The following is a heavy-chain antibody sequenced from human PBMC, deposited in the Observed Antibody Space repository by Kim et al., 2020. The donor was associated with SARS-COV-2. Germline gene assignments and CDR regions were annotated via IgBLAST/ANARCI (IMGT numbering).Heavy chain of an antibody. CDR3: ARGDFYDMLTGYSKGRAFAI. Sequence: GGSLRLSCAASGFTFSSYGMHWVRQAPGKGLEWVAVIWYDGSNKYYADSVKGRFTISRDNSKNTLYLQMNSLRAEDTAVYYCARGDFYDMLTGYSKGRAFAIWAQWTMVTVSS. CDR2: IWYDGSNK. J-gene: IGHJ3*02. D-gene: IGHD3-9*01. V-gene: IGHV3-33*01. CDR1: GFTFSSYG.